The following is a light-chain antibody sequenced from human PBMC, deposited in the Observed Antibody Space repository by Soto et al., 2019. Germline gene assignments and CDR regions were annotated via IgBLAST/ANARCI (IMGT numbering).Light chain of an antibody. J-gene: IGLJ2*01. CDR2: EVS. CDR1: TSDVGSYNL. V-gene: IGLV2-14*02. CDR3: SSYTGDTTPV. Sequence: QSALTQPASASGSPGQSITISCTGTTSDVGSYNLVSWYQQYPGKAPKLVISEVSNRPSGVSHRFSGSRSGNTASLTISGLQAEDEADYYCSSYTGDTTPVFGGGTKLTVL.